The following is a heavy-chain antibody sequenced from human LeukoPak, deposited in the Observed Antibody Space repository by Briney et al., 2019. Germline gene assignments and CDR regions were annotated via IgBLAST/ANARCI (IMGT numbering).Heavy chain of an antibody. CDR2: IKQDGSED. CDR3: ARGSLFRWFDY. V-gene: IGHV3-7*01. J-gene: IGHJ4*02. Sequence: PGGSLRLSCAASGFNLSNYWMSWVRQAPGKGLEWVANIKQDGSEDYYMDSVRGRFTMSRDNAKNSLYLQMNSLRAEDTALYFCARGSLFRWFDYWGQGTLVTVSS. D-gene: IGHD3-16*02. CDR1: GFNLSNYW.